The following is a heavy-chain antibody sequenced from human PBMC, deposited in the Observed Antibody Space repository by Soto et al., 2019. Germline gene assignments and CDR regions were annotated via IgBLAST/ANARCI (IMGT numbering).Heavy chain of an antibody. Sequence: QVQLVQSGAEVKTPGASVKVSCKASDYTFTSHDITWVRQAPGQGLEWMGWISRSNDKTNYGQKRQGRVTMTIDTSTSTAYMELRSLRSDDTAVYFCVRGSSSSGYDYWGQGTLVTVSS. V-gene: IGHV1-18*01. CDR2: ISRSNDKT. CDR1: DYTFTSHD. CDR3: VRGSSSSGYDY. D-gene: IGHD3-10*01. J-gene: IGHJ4*02.